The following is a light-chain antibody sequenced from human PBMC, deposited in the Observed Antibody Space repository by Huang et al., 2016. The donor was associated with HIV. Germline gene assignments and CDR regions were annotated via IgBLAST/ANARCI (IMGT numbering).Light chain of an antibody. CDR3: QQRSNWPST. CDR2: DAS. Sequence: IVLTQSPATLSLFPGDRATLSCRASQSVSNYLAWYQQKPGHAPRLLMYDASNRATGIPARFSGSGSATDFTLTINSLEPEDFAVYYCQQRSNWPSTFGQGTKVEVK. CDR1: QSVSNY. V-gene: IGKV3-11*01. J-gene: IGKJ1*01.